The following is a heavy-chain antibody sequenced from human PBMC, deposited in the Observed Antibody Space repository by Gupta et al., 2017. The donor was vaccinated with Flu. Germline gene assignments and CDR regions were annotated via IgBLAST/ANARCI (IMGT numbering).Heavy chain of an antibody. CDR3: ARKTFIVVVPAAIQGGFDY. D-gene: IGHD2-2*02. V-gene: IGHV4-34*01. J-gene: IGHJ4*02. Sequence: QVQLQQWGAGLLKPSETLSLTCAVYGGSFSGYYWSWIRQPPGKGLEWIGEINHSGSTNYNPSLKSRVTISVDTSKNQFSLKLSSVTAADTAVYYCARKTFIVVVPAAIQGGFDYWGQGTLVTVSS. CDR1: GGSFSGYY. CDR2: INHSGST.